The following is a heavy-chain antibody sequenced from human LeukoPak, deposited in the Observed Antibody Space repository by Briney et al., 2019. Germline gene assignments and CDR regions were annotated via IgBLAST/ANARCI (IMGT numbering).Heavy chain of an antibody. D-gene: IGHD3-22*01. Sequence: GGSLRLSCAASGFTVSSNYMSWVRQAPGKGLKWVSVIYSGGSTYYADSVKGRFTISRDNSKNTLYLQMSSLRGEDTAVYYCARDYYADGYFDLWGRGTLVTVSS. V-gene: IGHV3-66*01. J-gene: IGHJ2*01. CDR3: ARDYYADGYFDL. CDR2: IYSGGST. CDR1: GFTVSSNY.